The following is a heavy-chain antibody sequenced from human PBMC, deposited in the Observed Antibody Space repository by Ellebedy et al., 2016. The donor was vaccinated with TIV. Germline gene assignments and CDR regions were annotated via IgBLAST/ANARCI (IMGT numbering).Heavy chain of an antibody. D-gene: IGHD4-11*01. V-gene: IGHV4-30-4*02. J-gene: IGHJ4*02. CDR1: GDSINSGNDF. CDR3: ARGYSHFWN. CDR2: VYYTGST. Sequence: MPSETLSLTCTVSGDSINSGNDFWSWIRQPPGKGLEWIGYVYYTGSTSYNPSLKSRVTISVDTSKNQFSLKVNSVIAADTAVYYCARGYSHFWNWGQGALVTVSS.